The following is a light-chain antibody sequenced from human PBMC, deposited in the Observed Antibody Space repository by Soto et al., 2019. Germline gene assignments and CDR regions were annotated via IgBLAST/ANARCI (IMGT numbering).Light chain of an antibody. CDR1: SSDVGGYNY. V-gene: IGLV2-11*01. Sequence: QSALTQPRSVSESPGQSVTISCTGTSSDVGGYNYVSWYQQHPGKAPKLMIYDVSKRPSGVPDRFSGSKSGNTASLTISGLQAEDEAEYYCCSYAGSYNYVFGTGIKLTVL. CDR3: CSYAGSYNYV. CDR2: DVS. J-gene: IGLJ1*01.